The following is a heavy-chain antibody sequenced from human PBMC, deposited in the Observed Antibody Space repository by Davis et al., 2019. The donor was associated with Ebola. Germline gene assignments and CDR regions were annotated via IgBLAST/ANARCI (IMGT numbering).Heavy chain of an antibody. CDR1: GGSFSGYY. Sequence: SQTLSLTCAVYGGSFSGYYWNWIRQPPGKGLEWIGEINHRESTNYNPSLKSRVTISVDTSKNQFSLKLSSVTAADTAVYYCARCRDDYVWGSYREPTQDTYYFDYWGQGTLVTVS. CDR2: INHREST. CDR3: ARCRDDYVWGSYREPTQDTYYFDY. J-gene: IGHJ4*02. V-gene: IGHV4-34*01. D-gene: IGHD3-16*02.